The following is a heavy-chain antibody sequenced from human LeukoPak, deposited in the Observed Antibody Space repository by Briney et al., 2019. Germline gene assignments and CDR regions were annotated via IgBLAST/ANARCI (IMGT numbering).Heavy chain of an antibody. CDR2: IKQDGSEK. Sequence: PGGSLRLSCAASGFTFSSYAMSWVRQAPGKGLEWVANIKQDGSEKYYVDSVKGRFTISRDNAKNSLYLQMNSLRAEDTAVYYCARVGYSSSWYHYFDYWGQGTLVTVSS. J-gene: IGHJ4*02. D-gene: IGHD6-13*01. V-gene: IGHV3-7*01. CDR3: ARVGYSSSWYHYFDY. CDR1: GFTFSSYA.